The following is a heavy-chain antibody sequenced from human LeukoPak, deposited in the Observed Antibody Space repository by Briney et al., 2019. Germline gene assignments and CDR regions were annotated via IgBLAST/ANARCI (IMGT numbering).Heavy chain of an antibody. Sequence: ASVTVSCKASGYTFTGYYVHWPRQAPGQGLTWMGWINPNSGGTDYAQQYQGRVTLTRDTSISTVYMELSSLTSDDSAVYYCARAFFNSGFDYWGQGTLVTVSS. D-gene: IGHD3-3*02. CDR3: ARAFFNSGFDY. CDR2: INPNSGGT. J-gene: IGHJ4*02. CDR1: GYTFTGYY. V-gene: IGHV1-2*02.